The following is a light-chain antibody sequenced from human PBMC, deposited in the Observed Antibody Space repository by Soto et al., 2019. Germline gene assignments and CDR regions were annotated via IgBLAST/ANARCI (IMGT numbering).Light chain of an antibody. CDR3: SSFTSVHTGV. CDR1: NNGVGGYNY. V-gene: IGLV2-14*01. CDR2: HVT. J-gene: IGLJ3*02. Sequence: QSALTQPASVSGSPGQSITISCTGSNNGVGGYNYVSWYQQHPGKVPKLLIYHVTNRPSGISDRFSGSKSGNTASLTISGLQPEDEADYYCSSFTSVHTGVFGGGTKVTVL.